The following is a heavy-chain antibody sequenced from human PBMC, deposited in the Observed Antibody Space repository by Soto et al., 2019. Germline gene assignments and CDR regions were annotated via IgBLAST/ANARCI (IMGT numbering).Heavy chain of an antibody. Sequence: QVQLQESGPGLVKPSETLSLTCTVSGGSISSYYWSWIRQPPGKGLEWIGYIYYSGSTNYNPSLKSRVTISVDTSKNQFSLKLSSVTAAVTAVYSCARRYGVYFDYWGQGTLVTISS. CDR2: IYYSGST. V-gene: IGHV4-59*08. D-gene: IGHD4-17*01. CDR3: ARRYGVYFDY. J-gene: IGHJ4*02. CDR1: GGSISSYY.